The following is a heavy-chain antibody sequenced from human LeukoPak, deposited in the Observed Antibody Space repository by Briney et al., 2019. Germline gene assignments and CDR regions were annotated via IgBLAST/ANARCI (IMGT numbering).Heavy chain of an antibody. CDR3: ARGRSIVGARCRFDY. V-gene: IGHV1-18*04. J-gene: IGHJ4*02. Sequence: ASVKVSCKASGYTFTGYYMHWVRQAPGQGLEWMGWINAYNGNTNYAQKLQGRVTMTTDTSTSTAYMELRSLRAEDTAVYYCARGRSIVGARCRFDYWGQGTLVTVSS. CDR2: INAYNGNT. D-gene: IGHD1-26*01. CDR1: GYTFTGYY.